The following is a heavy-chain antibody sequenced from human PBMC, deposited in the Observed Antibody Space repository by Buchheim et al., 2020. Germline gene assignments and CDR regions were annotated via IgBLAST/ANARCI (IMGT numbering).Heavy chain of an antibody. J-gene: IGHJ4*02. CDR1: GFTFSSYA. CDR3: ASPAGYAYGDSSLDS. CDR2: ISFDGDNK. D-gene: IGHD4-17*01. Sequence: VQLLESGGGLVQPGGSLRLSCAASGFTFSSYAMSWVRQAPGKGLEWVALISFDGDNKNYADSVKGRFTISSDNSKNPLFLGLNSLRAEDTAVYYCASPAGYAYGDSSLDSWGQGTL. V-gene: IGHV3-30*03.